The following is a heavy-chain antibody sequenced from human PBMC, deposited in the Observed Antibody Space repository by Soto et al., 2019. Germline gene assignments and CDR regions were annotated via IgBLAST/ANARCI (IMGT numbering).Heavy chain of an antibody. CDR3: ASAGAATLSDY. Sequence: SETLSLTCTVSGGSISNYYWSWIRQPPGKGLEWIAYIYYSGSTNYNPSLKSRVTISLDTSKNQFSLKLSSVTAADTAVYYCASAGAATLSDYWGQGTLVTVSS. CDR1: GGSISNYY. V-gene: IGHV4-59*01. J-gene: IGHJ4*02. CDR2: IYYSGST. D-gene: IGHD2-15*01.